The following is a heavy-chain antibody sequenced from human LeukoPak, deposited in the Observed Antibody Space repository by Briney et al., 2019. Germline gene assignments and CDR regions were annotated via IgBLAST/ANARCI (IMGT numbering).Heavy chain of an antibody. CDR1: GFTFRKYI. J-gene: IGHJ5*02. D-gene: IGHD3-22*01. CDR3: ARLRASYTNSIGFWEFDP. CDR2: IASNSSHL. V-gene: IGHV3-21*06. Sequence: GGSLRLSCAASGFTFRKYIMNWVRQAPGKGLEWVSSIASNSSHLYYADSVRGRFTISRDAAETSVYLHMNSLRGDAPAVYHCARLRASYTNSIGFWEFDPWGQGTLVTVSS.